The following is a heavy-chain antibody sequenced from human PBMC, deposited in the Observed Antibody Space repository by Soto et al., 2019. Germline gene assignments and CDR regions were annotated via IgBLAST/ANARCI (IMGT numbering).Heavy chain of an antibody. Sequence: GGPLRLSCAASGFTFSSYAMSWVRQAPGKGLEWVSAISGSGGSTYYADSVKGRFTISRDNSKNTLYLQMNSLRAEDTAVYYCAKDTRSYDILTGLDYWGQGTLVTVSS. J-gene: IGHJ4*02. CDR3: AKDTRSYDILTGLDY. V-gene: IGHV3-23*01. D-gene: IGHD3-9*01. CDR2: ISGSGGST. CDR1: GFTFSSYA.